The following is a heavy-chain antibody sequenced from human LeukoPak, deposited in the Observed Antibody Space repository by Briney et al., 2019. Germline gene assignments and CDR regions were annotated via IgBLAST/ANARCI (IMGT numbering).Heavy chain of an antibody. J-gene: IGHJ3*02. CDR2: INPNSGGT. V-gene: IGHV1-2*02. Sequence: ASVKVSCKASGYTFTGYYMHWVRQAPGQGLEWMGWINPNSGGTNYAQKFQGRVTMTRDTSISTAYMELSRLRSDDTAVYYCARVRDGYNDAYDIWGQGTMVTVTS. CDR1: GYTFTGYY. D-gene: IGHD5-24*01. CDR3: ARVRDGYNDAYDI.